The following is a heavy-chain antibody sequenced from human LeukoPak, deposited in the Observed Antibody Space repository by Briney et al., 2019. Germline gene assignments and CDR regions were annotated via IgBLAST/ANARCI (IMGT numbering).Heavy chain of an antibody. CDR1: GGTFSSYA. V-gene: IGHV1-69*04. Sequence: ASVKVSCKSSGGTFSSYAISWVRQAPGQGLEWMGRIIPIRGIANYAQKFQGRVTITADKSTSTAYMELSSLRSEDTAVYYCAITFGGVIAPYYFDYWGQGTLVTVSS. J-gene: IGHJ4*02. CDR2: IIPIRGIA. CDR3: AITFGGVIAPYYFDY. D-gene: IGHD3-16*02.